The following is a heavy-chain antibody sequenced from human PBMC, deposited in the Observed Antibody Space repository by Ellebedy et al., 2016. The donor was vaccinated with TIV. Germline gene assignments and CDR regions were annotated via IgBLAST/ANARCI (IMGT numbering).Heavy chain of an antibody. CDR1: GDTFNSYV. CDR3: ARSRYFYSSGWFSHLNDS. D-gene: IGHD6-19*01. J-gene: IGHJ5*01. V-gene: IGHV1-69*13. CDR2: IIPMFGTA. Sequence: ASVKVSXXASGDTFNSYVINWVRQAPGQGLEWMGRIIPMFGTAIYSQNFLGRVTISADESRITVYMELSSPTSEDTAVDYCARSRYFYSSGWFSHLNDSWGQGALVTVSS.